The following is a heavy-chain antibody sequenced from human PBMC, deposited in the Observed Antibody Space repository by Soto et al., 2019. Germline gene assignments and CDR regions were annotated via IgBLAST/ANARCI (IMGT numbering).Heavy chain of an antibody. J-gene: IGHJ4*02. V-gene: IGHV3-23*01. Sequence: GGSLRLSCAASGLTVNNYVLSWVRQAPGKGLEWISAITDSGSRTYYANSVRGRFTVSRDNSNNTLYLQMSRLTVEDTAVYYCAKDLKGDYLPVHHFFGSWGQGTLVTVSS. CDR1: GLTVNNYV. D-gene: IGHD2-21*01. CDR3: AKDLKGDYLPVHHFFGS. CDR2: ITDSGSRT.